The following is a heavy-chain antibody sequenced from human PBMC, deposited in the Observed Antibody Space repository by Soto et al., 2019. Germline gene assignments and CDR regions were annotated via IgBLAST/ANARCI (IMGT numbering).Heavy chain of an antibody. CDR3: DKDRLGGGLDY. J-gene: IGHJ4*02. Sequence: EVQLLQSGGGLVQPGGSLRLSCAASGFIFSNYAMNWVRQAPGKGLEWVSIVTSRGDTTYYAHSVKGRFTISRDNSKNTLSRQVNSPTPEDRAVYYYDKDRLGGGLDYWGQGALVSVSS. CDR2: VTSRGDTT. CDR1: GFIFSNYA. V-gene: IGHV3-23*01. D-gene: IGHD3-16*01.